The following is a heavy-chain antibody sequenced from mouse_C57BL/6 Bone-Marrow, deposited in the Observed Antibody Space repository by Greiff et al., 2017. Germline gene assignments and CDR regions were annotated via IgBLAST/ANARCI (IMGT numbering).Heavy chain of an antibody. CDR2: IDPSDSYT. CDR1: GYTFTSYW. Sequence: QVQLQQPGAVLVMPGASVKLSCKASGYTFTSYWMHWVKPRPGQGLEWIGEIDPSDSYTNYNQKFKGMSTLTVDKSSSTAYMQLSSLTSEDSAVYDCAREAQANRGARDYGGQGTSVTVSS. CDR3: AREAQANRGARDY. D-gene: IGHD3-2*02. V-gene: IGHV1-69*01. J-gene: IGHJ4*01.